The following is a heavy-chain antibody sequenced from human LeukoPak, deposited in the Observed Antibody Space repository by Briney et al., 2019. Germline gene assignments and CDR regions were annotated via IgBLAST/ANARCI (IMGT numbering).Heavy chain of an antibody. J-gene: IGHJ6*02. CDR1: GFTFSSYA. Sequence: GGSLRLSCAASGFTFSSYAMSWVRQAPGKGLEWVSAISGSGGSTYYADSVKGRFTISRDNSKNTLYLQMNSLRAEDTAVYYCAKGRRDGYNFDYYYYYYGMDVWGQGTTVTVSS. D-gene: IGHD5-24*01. V-gene: IGHV3-23*01. CDR3: AKGRRDGYNFDYYYYYYGMDV. CDR2: ISGSGGST.